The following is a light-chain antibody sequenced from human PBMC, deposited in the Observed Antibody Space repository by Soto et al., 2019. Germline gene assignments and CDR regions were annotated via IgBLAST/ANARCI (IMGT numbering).Light chain of an antibody. CDR1: SSDVGAYDY. CDR2: DVS. Sequence: QSALTQPASVSGSPGQSITISCTGTSSDVGAYDYVTWCQQYPGKAPKVMIYDVSDRPSGVSNRFSGSKSGNTASLTISGLQAEDEAVYYCSSTMGVFGTGTKLTVL. V-gene: IGLV2-14*03. J-gene: IGLJ1*01. CDR3: SSTMGV.